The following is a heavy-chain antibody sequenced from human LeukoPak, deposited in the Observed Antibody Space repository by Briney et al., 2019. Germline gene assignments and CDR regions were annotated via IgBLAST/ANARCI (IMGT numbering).Heavy chain of an antibody. CDR3: AREGGFYRPLDY. V-gene: IGHV4-4*02. J-gene: IGHJ4*02. CDR2: VHLDGRT. D-gene: IGHD3-3*01. Sequence: PSETLSLTCGVSGGSVINTNWWTWVRQPPGKGLEWIGEVHLDGRTNYSPSLESRLTMSVDVSENQVSLKLTSVTAADTAVYYCAREGGFYRPLDYSGQGTLVSVHS. CDR1: GGSVINTNW.